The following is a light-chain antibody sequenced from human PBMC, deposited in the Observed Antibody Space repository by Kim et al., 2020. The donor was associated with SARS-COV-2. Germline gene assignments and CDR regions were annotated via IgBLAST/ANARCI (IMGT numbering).Light chain of an antibody. Sequence: VAPGQTASITCSGDKLGDKYACWHQQKPGQAPVLVIYQDSKRPSGIPERFSGSNSGNTATLTISGTQAMDEADYYCQAWDSSTVVFGGGTQLTVL. CDR1: KLGDKY. CDR3: QAWDSSTVV. V-gene: IGLV3-1*01. CDR2: QDS. J-gene: IGLJ2*01.